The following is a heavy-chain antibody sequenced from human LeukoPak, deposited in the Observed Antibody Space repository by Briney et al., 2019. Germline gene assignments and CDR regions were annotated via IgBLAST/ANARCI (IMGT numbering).Heavy chain of an antibody. Sequence: GGSLRLSCAASGFTFSSYAMHWVRQAPGKGLEWVAVISYDGSNKYYADSVKGRFTISRDNSKNTLYLQMNSLRAEDTAVYYCARVESRAAAGYWGQGTLVTVSS. CDR2: ISYDGSNK. CDR3: ARVESRAAAGY. D-gene: IGHD6-13*01. V-gene: IGHV3-30-3*01. J-gene: IGHJ4*02. CDR1: GFTFSSYA.